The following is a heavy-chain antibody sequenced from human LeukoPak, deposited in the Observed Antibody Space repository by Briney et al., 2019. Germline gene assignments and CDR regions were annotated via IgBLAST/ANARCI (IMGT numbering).Heavy chain of an antibody. CDR3: ARGKGNRYASESMTSFDP. CDR2: IKQDGSEK. V-gene: IGHV3-7*03. CDR1: GFTFSSYW. D-gene: IGHD2-2*01. Sequence: GGSLRLSCAASGFTFSSYWMSWVRQAPGKGLEWVANIKQDGSEKYYVDSVKGRFTISRDNAKNSLYLQMNSLRAEDTAVYYCARGKGNRYASESMTSFDPWGQGTLVTVSS. J-gene: IGHJ5*02.